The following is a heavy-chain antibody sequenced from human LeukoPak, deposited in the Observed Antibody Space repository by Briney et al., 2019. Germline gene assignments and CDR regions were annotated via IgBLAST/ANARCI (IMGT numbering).Heavy chain of an antibody. Sequence: SETLSLTCTVSGGSISSYYWSWLRQPAGKGLKCLGVIYTTGSTNYNPSLKSRVTVSRDTSKNQFSLKLTSVTAADTAVYYCARGGHFFDVWGKGTTVTVSS. CDR1: GGSISSYY. V-gene: IGHV4-4*07. J-gene: IGHJ6*03. CDR2: IYTTGST. D-gene: IGHD3-16*01. CDR3: ARGGHFFDV.